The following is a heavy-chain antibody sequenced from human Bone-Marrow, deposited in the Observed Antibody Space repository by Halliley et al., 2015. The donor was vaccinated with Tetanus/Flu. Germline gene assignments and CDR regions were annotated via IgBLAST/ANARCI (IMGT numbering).Heavy chain of an antibody. D-gene: IGHD3-3*01. V-gene: IGHV3-43*01. CDR3: ARDIVGQQRYDFWSANDY. J-gene: IGHJ4*02. Sequence: FYTASVKGRFTISRENKRNSLYLQMNSLRREDTAIYYCARDIVGQQRYDFWSANDYWGPGTLVTVSS.